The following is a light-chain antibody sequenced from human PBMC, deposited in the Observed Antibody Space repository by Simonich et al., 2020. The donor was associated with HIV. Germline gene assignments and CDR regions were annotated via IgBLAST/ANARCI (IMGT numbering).Light chain of an antibody. CDR3: NSRDRSGNIWV. CDR1: SLRKYF. J-gene: IGLJ3*02. CDR2: GKT. Sequence: SSELTQDPVVSVALGQTVRITCRGDSLRKYFTNWYQQKPGQAPVLVFYGKTNRPSGIPDRFSGSSSQNTASASLTITGAQAEDEADYYCNSRDRSGNIWVFGGGTKLTVV. V-gene: IGLV3-19*01.